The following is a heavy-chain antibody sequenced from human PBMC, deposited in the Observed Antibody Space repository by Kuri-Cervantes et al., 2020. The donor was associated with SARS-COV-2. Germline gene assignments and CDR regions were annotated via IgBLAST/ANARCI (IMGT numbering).Heavy chain of an antibody. J-gene: IGHJ4*02. Sequence: GESLKISCKGSGYSFTSYWIGWVRQAPGQGLEWMGWISAYNGNTNYAQKLQGRVTMTTDTSTSTAYMELRSLRSDDTAVYYCARDYRIAAAGSTGDIDYWGQGTLVTVSS. CDR3: ARDYRIAAAGSTGDIDY. D-gene: IGHD6-13*01. CDR1: GYSFTSYW. V-gene: IGHV1-18*04. CDR2: ISAYNGNT.